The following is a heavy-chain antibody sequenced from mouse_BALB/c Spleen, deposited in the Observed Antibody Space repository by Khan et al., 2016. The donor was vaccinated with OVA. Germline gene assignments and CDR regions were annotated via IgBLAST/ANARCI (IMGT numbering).Heavy chain of an antibody. J-gene: IGHJ4*01. CDR3: ARQNYYGYALDY. V-gene: IGHV3-2*02. D-gene: IGHD1-1*01. CDR1: GYSITSNYA. CDR2: ISYSGNT. Sequence: EVKLQESGPGLVKPSQSLSLTCTVTGYSITSNYAWSWIRQFPGNKLEWMGYISYSGNTNYNPSLKSRIPVNRDTSENQFFLQLNTVTTEDTATYYSARQNYYGYALDYWGQRTSVPVSS.